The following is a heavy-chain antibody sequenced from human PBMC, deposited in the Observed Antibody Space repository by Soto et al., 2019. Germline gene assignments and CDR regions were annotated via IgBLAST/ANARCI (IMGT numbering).Heavy chain of an antibody. Sequence: ASVXGSWKTSGYTFTIYGISCCRQATGQGLEWMGWISAYNGNTNYAQKLQGRVTMTKETSKSTAYMELRSLRSEGTAVYYCERDGYRYGKNSSDDFDIWGQGTMV. V-gene: IGHV1-18*01. D-gene: IGHD5-18*01. CDR3: ERDGYRYGKNSSDDFDI. CDR1: GYTFTIYG. J-gene: IGHJ3*02. CDR2: ISAYNGNT.